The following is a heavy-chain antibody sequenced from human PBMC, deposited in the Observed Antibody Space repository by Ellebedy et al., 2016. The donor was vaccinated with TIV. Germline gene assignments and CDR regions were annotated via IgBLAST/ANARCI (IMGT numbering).Heavy chain of an antibody. CDR2: IKSKTDGGTT. J-gene: IGHJ5*02. D-gene: IGHD3-22*01. CDR1: GFTFSNAW. Sequence: GESLKISCAASGFTFSNAWMSWVRQAPGKGLEWVGRIKSKTDGGTTDYAAPVKGRFTISRDDSKNTLYLQMNSLKTEDTAVYYCTTDGSNTYYYDSSGIYRLYNWFDPWGQGTLVTVSS. CDR3: TTDGSNTYYYDSSGIYRLYNWFDP. V-gene: IGHV3-15*01.